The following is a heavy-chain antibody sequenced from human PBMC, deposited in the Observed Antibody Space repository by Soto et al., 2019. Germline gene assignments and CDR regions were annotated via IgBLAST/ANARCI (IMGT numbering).Heavy chain of an antibody. CDR2: TYYRSKWYY. V-gene: IGHV6-1*01. CDR1: GDSVSSDSAA. J-gene: IGHJ4*02. Sequence: SPTLSLTCAISGDSVSSDSAAWNWIRQSPSRGLEWLGRTYYRSKWYYSYAVSLKSRMTINPDTSKNQFSLQLNSVTPDDTAVYYCARGSTVTTGFDYWGQGTLVTVSS. CDR3: ARGSTVTTGFDY. D-gene: IGHD4-17*01.